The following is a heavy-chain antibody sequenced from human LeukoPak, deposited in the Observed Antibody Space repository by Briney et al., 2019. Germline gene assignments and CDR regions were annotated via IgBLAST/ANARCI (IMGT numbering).Heavy chain of an antibody. J-gene: IGHJ5*02. Sequence: GRSLRLSCAASGFTFSSYGMHWVRQAPGKGLEWVAVIWYDGSNKYYADSVKGRFTISRDNSKNTLYLQMNSLRAEDTAVYYCAKDDSIGYCSGGACYPRTWGQGTLVTVSS. D-gene: IGHD2-8*02. CDR1: GFTFSSYG. CDR2: IWYDGSNK. CDR3: AKDDSIGYCSGGACYPRT. V-gene: IGHV3-33*06.